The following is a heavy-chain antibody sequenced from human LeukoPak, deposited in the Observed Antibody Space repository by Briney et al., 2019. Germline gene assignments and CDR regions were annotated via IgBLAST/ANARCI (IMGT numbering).Heavy chain of an antibody. CDR3: AKEKYISTGWTLDAFDI. CDR2: ISGSGGST. V-gene: IGHV3-23*01. CDR1: GGSFSGYY. J-gene: IGHJ3*02. D-gene: IGHD6-19*01. Sequence: ETLSLTCAVYGGSFSGYYWSWIRQPPGKGLEWVSAISGSGGSTYYADSVKGRFTISRDNSKNTLYLEMNSLRAEDTGVYYCAKEKYISTGWTLDAFDIWGQGTMVTVSS.